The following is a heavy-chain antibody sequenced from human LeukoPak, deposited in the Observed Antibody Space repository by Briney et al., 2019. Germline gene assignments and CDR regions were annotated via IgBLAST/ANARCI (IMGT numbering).Heavy chain of an antibody. CDR2: IYYSGST. CDR3: ARHHISVLWFGDNWFDP. V-gene: IGHV4-39*01. CDR1: GGSISSSSYY. D-gene: IGHD3-10*01. Sequence: SETLSLTCTVSGGSISSSSYYWGWIRQPPGKGLEWIGSIYYSGSTYYNPSLKSRVTISVGTSKNQFSLKLSSVTAADTAVYYCARHHISVLWFGDNWFDPWGQGTLVTVSS. J-gene: IGHJ5*02.